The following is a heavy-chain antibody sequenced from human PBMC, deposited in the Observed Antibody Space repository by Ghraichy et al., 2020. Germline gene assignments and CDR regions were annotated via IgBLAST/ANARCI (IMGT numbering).Heavy chain of an antibody. CDR2: INPKSGGT. Sequence: ASVKVSCQASGYTFTDFYMHWVRQAPGQGLDCMGWINPKSGGTIYAQRFQGRVTMTRDTSINTAYMELSGLRSDDTAVYYCATGGSNHFDYWGQGTLVTVSS. CDR1: GYTFTDFY. V-gene: IGHV1-2*02. D-gene: IGHD1-26*01. J-gene: IGHJ4*02. CDR3: ATGGSNHFDY.